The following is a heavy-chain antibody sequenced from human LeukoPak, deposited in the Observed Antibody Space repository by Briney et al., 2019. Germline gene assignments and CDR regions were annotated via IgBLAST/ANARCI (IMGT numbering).Heavy chain of an antibody. CDR2: IHTSGSV. CDR1: GGSISTYY. D-gene: IGHD6-6*01. Sequence: PSETLSLTCTVSGGSISTYYWSWVRQPAGKGLEWIGRIHTSGSVDYNPSLKSRVTMSVDTSKKQFSLTLSPVTAADTAMYYCAREGSMTARPFVSIDYWGQGTLVTVSS. V-gene: IGHV4-4*07. J-gene: IGHJ4*02. CDR3: AREGSMTARPFVSIDY.